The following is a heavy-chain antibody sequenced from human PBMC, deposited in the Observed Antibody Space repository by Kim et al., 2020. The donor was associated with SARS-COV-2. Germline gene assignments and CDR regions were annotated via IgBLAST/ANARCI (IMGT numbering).Heavy chain of an antibody. D-gene: IGHD1-26*01. V-gene: IGHV3-74*01. J-gene: IGHJ4*02. CDR3: ASRRYTGTYNYLDY. Sequence: SYADSVKGRFTTARNNGNSTLYLQRNSLRAEDTAVYYCASRRYTGTYNYLDYWGQGTLVTVSS.